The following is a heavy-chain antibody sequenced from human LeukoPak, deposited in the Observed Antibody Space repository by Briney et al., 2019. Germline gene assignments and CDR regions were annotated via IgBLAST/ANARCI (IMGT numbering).Heavy chain of an antibody. V-gene: IGHV3-30*18. Sequence: GRSLRLSCAASGFTFSSYGMHWVRQAPGKGLEWVAVISYDGSNKYYADSVKGRFTISRDNSKNTLYLQMNSLRAEDTAVYYCAKGGRYNWNDGSFDYWGQGTLVTVSS. CDR1: GFTFSSYG. CDR2: ISYDGSNK. D-gene: IGHD1-1*01. J-gene: IGHJ4*02. CDR3: AKGGRYNWNDGSFDY.